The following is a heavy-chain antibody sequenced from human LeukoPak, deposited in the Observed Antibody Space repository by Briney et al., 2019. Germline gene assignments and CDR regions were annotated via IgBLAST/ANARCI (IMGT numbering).Heavy chain of an antibody. CDR1: GFMFTDHA. Sequence: GGSLRLSCAASGFMFTDHALSWVRQAPGKGLEWVSSISGRGTTTYYAESVRGRFTISRDNSKNTVYLQMNSLRADDTALYYCARVLTLWFGALDYWGQGRMVSV. D-gene: IGHD3-10*01. CDR3: ARVLTLWFGALDY. CDR2: ISGRGTTT. V-gene: IGHV3-23*01. J-gene: IGHJ4*02.